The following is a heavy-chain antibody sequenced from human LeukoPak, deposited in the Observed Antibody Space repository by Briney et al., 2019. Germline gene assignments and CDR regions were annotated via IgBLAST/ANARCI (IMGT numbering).Heavy chain of an antibody. V-gene: IGHV3-7*01. CDR2: IKPDGSDK. CDR3: AREGFPPGVLH. CDR1: GFTFSSYS. Sequence: GGSLRLSCAASGFTFSSYSMNWVRQAPGKGPECVANIKPDGSDKYYVDSMKGRFTISRDNAKNSLYLQMNNLRAEDTAVYYCAREGFPPGVLHWGQGTLVTVSS. D-gene: IGHD2-2*01. J-gene: IGHJ1*01.